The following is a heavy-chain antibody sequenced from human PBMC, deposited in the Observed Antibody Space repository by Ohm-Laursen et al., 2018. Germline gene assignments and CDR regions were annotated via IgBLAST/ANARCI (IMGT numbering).Heavy chain of an antibody. CDR2: IGFSSSYI. J-gene: IGHJ6*02. CDR3: AKRYCGGGGCYSIHYYYYGMDV. V-gene: IGHV3-21*01. CDR1: GFTFSSYS. D-gene: IGHD2-15*01. Sequence: SLRLSCAASGFTFSSYSLNWVRQAPGKGLEWVSSIGFSSSYIYYADSVKGRFTISRDNAKNSLYLQMNSLRAEDTAVYYCAKRYCGGGGCYSIHYYYYGMDVWGQGTTVTVSS.